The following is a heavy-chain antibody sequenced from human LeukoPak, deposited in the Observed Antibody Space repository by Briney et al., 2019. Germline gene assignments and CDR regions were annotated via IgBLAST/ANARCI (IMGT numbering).Heavy chain of an antibody. CDR1: GFTFSSYW. CDR2: INSDGGST. CDR3: ARDDGIEKMDV. D-gene: IGHD1-26*01. Sequence: GGSLRLSCAASGFTFSSYWMHWVRQAPGKGLVWVSRINSDGGSTNYADSVKGRFTISRDNAKNSLYLQMNSLRAEDTAVYYCARDDGIEKMDVWGKGTTVTISS. J-gene: IGHJ6*04. V-gene: IGHV3-74*01.